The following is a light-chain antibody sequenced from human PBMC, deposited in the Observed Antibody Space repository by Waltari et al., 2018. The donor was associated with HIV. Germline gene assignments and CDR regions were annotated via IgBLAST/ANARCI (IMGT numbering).Light chain of an antibody. CDR1: QSVSSNS. V-gene: IGKV3-20*01. J-gene: IGKJ1*01. CDR3: HQYGSSPGT. Sequence: VLTQSPGTLSLSPGGRATLSCRASQSVSSNSLAWYQHKPGQAPRLLIYGASTRATGVSDRFSGSGSGADFTLIISRMQPEDLAVYYCHQYGSSPGTFGQGTKVEIK. CDR2: GAS.